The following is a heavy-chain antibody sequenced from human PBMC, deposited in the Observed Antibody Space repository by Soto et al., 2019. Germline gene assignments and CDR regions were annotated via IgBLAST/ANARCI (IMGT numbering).Heavy chain of an antibody. V-gene: IGHV3-9*01. J-gene: IGHJ4*02. CDR3: AKDMSARPVTPDY. CDR2: ISWNSGSI. CDR1: GFTFDDYA. D-gene: IGHD6-6*01. Sequence: EVQLVESGGGLVQPGRSLRLSCAASGFTFDDYAMHWVRQAPGKXXEWVSGISWNSGSIGYADSVKGRFTISRDNAKNSLYLQMNSLRAEDTALYYCAKDMSARPVTPDYWGQGTLVTVSS.